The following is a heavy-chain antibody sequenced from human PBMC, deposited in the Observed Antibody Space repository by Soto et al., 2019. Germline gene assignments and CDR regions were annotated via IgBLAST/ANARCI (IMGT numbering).Heavy chain of an antibody. CDR3: ARKPVYSSGWYEADYFDY. D-gene: IGHD6-19*01. Sequence: QVQLVQSGAEVKKPGSSVKVSCKASGGTFSSYAISWVRQAPGQGLEWMGGIIPIFGTANYAQKFQGRVTITADESTSTAYMELSSLRSEDTAVYYCARKPVYSSGWYEADYFDYWGQGTLVTVSS. CDR1: GGTFSSYA. J-gene: IGHJ4*02. CDR2: IIPIFGTA. V-gene: IGHV1-69*01.